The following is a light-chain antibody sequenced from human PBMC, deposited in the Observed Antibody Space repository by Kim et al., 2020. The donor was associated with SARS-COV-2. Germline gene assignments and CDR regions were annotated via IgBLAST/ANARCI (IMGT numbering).Light chain of an antibody. CDR2: AAS. CDR1: QSISSY. V-gene: IGKV1-39*01. Sequence: ASVGDRVTITCRASQSISSYLNWYQQKPGKAPKLLIYAASSLQSGVPSRFSGSGSGADFTLTISSLQPEDFATYYCQQSYSTPQTFGQGTKVDIK. J-gene: IGKJ1*01. CDR3: QQSYSTPQT.